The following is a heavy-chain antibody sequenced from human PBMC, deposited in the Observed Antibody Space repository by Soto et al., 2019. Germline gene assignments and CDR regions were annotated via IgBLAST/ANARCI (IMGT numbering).Heavy chain of an antibody. V-gene: IGHV3-23*01. D-gene: IGHD1-26*01. CDR3: AKDAVPYNGKWDWFDS. CDR1: RFTFSDFA. J-gene: IGHJ5*01. Sequence: DVQLLESGGGLVQPGGALTLSCAASRFTFSDFAMSRVRQSPGKGLEWASSIGGTGSDTYYADSVKGRFTIFRDNSRNTLFLQMDNLRDEDTAVYYCAKDAVPYNGKWDWFDSWGQGTLVTVSS. CDR2: IGGTGSDT.